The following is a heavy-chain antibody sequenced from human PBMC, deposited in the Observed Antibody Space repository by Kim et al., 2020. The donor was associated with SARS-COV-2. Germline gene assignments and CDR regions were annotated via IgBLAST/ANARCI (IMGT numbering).Heavy chain of an antibody. Sequence: VKGRFTMSSNNSKNTLYLQMNSLRAEDTAVYYCAKGPVGSSWYSLSFADYWGQGTLVTVSS. CDR3: AKGPVGSSWYSLSFADY. J-gene: IGHJ4*02. V-gene: IGHV3-23*01. D-gene: IGHD6-13*01.